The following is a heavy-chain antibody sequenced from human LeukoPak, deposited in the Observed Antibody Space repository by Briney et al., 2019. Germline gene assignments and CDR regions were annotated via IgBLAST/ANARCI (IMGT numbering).Heavy chain of an antibody. CDR3: AKDIGPLTYHYYTSAYSGAFDC. J-gene: IGHJ4*02. CDR1: GFSFPDYA. V-gene: IGHV3-9*01. Sequence: SGGSLRLSCAASGFSFPDYAMHWVRQAPGKGLEWVSSISWNSGNIGYADSVKGRFTISRDNAKNSLYLQMNSLRAEDTALYYCAKDIGPLTYHYYTSAYSGAFDCWGQGILVTVSS. D-gene: IGHD3-22*01. CDR2: ISWNSGNI.